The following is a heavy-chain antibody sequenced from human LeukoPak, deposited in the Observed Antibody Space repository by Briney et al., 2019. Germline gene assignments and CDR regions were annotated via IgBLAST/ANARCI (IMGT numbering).Heavy chain of an antibody. V-gene: IGHV3-23*01. J-gene: IGHJ4*02. CDR3: AKGNLRGPPPNIDY. D-gene: IGHD5/OR15-5a*01. CDR2: ISGRDGST. Sequence: QPGGSLRLSCAASGLTVSSSYMSWVRQAPGKGLEWVSAISGRDGSTYYADSVKGRFTISRDNSKNTLYLQMSSLRAEDTAVYYCAKGNLRGPPPNIDYWGQGTLVTVSS. CDR1: GLTVSSSY.